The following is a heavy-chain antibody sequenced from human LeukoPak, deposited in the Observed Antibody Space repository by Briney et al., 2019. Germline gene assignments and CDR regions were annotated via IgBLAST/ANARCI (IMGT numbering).Heavy chain of an antibody. J-gene: IGHJ4*02. CDR3: ARGNGYNLDY. V-gene: IGHV2-26*01. Sequence: SGPTLVNPTETLTLTCTVAGFSLRRARMGVSWIRQPPGKALEWLAQLFSNDEKASRTSLNSRLTISKDTSNSQVVLTMTNMDPVDTATYYCARGNGYNLDYWGQGTLVTVSS. D-gene: IGHD5-24*01. CDR2: LFSNDEK. CDR1: GFSLRRARMG.